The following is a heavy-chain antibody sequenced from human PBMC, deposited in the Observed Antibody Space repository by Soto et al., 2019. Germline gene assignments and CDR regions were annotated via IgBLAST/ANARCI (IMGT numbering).Heavy chain of an antibody. V-gene: IGHV1-18*01. CDR1: GYTFTNYG. CDR3: ARDSGFDP. D-gene: IGHD3-10*01. J-gene: IGHJ5*02. CDR2: ISGYNGDT. Sequence: QVQLVQSGGEVKRPGASVKVSCKASGYTFTNYGITWVRQAPGQGLEWMGWISGYNGDTNYAPKFQGRVTMTTDTSTSTAYMELRSLTSDDTAVYYCARDSGFDPWGQGTLVTVSS.